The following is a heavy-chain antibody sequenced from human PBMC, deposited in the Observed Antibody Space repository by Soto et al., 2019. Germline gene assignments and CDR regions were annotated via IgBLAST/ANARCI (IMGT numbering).Heavy chain of an antibody. D-gene: IGHD1-1*01. Sequence: SETLSLTCTVSGGSISSSSYYWGWIRQPPGKGLEWIGSIYYSGSTYYNPSLKSRVTISVDTSKNQFSLKLSSVTAADTAVYYCARQRRGGTRWSAHQYFDYWGQGTLVTVSS. V-gene: IGHV4-39*01. CDR3: ARQRRGGTRWSAHQYFDY. CDR2: IYYSGST. J-gene: IGHJ4*02. CDR1: GGSISSSSYY.